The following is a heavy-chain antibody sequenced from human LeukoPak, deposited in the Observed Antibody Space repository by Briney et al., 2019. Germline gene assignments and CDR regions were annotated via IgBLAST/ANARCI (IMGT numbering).Heavy chain of an antibody. D-gene: IGHD2-2*01. CDR1: GFTFSSYE. Sequence: HPGGSLRLSCAASGFTFSSYEMNWVRQAPGKGLEWVSYISNSGSTIYYADSVKGRFTISRDNAKNSLYLQMNSLRAEDTAVYYCARDYCSSTSCYLYYYYGMDVWGQGTTVTVSS. CDR2: ISNSGSTI. V-gene: IGHV3-48*03. CDR3: ARDYCSSTSCYLYYYYGMDV. J-gene: IGHJ6*02.